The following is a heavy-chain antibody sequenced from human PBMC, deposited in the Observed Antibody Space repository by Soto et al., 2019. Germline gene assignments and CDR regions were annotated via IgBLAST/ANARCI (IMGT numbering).Heavy chain of an antibody. CDR1: GFTFDDYA. Sequence: GGSLRLSCAASGFTFDDYAMHWVRQAPGKGLEWVSGISWNSGSIGYADSVKGRFTISRDNAKNSLYLQMNSLRAEDTALYYCAKVLRWLTNEGPSYFDYWGQGTLVTVSS. CDR3: AKVLRWLTNEGPSYFDY. J-gene: IGHJ4*02. D-gene: IGHD6-19*01. CDR2: ISWNSGSI. V-gene: IGHV3-9*01.